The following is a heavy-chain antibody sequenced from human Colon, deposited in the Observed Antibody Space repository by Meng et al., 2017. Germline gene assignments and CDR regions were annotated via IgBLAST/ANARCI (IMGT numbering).Heavy chain of an antibody. V-gene: IGHV4-31*03. CDR3: ARYFYDSRGVTWFDP. CDR1: GGSISSGDYY. D-gene: IGHD3-22*01. J-gene: IGHJ5*02. CDR2: FYFSGNT. Sequence: QLQLQESGPGLVKPSQTLSLTCTVSGGSISSGDYYWSWSRQHPGKGLEWIGYFYFSGNTYYNPSLKSRVSISVDTSKNRFSLNLSSVTAADTAVYYCARYFYDSRGVTWFDPWGQGTLVTVSS.